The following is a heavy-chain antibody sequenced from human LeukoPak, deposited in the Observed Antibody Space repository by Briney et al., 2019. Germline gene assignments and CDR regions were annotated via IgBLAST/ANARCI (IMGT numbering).Heavy chain of an antibody. CDR1: GYTFTSYY. CDR2: INPSGSST. J-gene: IGHJ6*02. CDR3: ARDGFVTTVVYGMDV. D-gene: IGHD4-17*01. Sequence: ASVKVSCKASGYTFTSYYMHWVRQAPGQGLEWMGIINPSGSSTSYAQKFQGRVTMTRDTSTSTVYMELSSLRSEDTAVYYCARDGFVTTVVYGMDVWGQGTTVTVSS. V-gene: IGHV1-46*01.